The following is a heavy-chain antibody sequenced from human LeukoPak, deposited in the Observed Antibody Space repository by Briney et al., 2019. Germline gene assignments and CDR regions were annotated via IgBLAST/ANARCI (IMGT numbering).Heavy chain of an antibody. CDR1: GFTFSSYA. D-gene: IGHD3-22*01. V-gene: IGHV3-23*01. J-gene: IGHJ4*02. CDR3: ARDKTYYYDSSGYYPFDY. CDR2: ISGSGGST. Sequence: PGGSLRLSCAASGFTFSSYAMSWVRQAPGKGLEWVSAISGSGGSTYYADSVKGRFTISRDNAKNSLYLQMNSLRAEDTAVYYCARDKTYYYDSSGYYPFDYWGQGTLVTVSS.